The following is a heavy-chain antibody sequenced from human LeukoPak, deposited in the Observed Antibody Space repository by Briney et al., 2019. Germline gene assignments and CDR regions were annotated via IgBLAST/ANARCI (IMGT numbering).Heavy chain of an antibody. CDR1: GGSISSGGYS. V-gene: IGHV4-30-2*01. D-gene: IGHD4-17*01. Sequence: PSQTLSLTCAVSGGSISSGGYSWSWIRQPPGKGLEWIGYIYHSGSTYYNPSLKSRVTISVDRSKNQFSLKLSSVTAADTAVYYCARAYGFHVDYWGQGTLVTVSS. J-gene: IGHJ4*02. CDR3: ARAYGFHVDY. CDR2: IYHSGST.